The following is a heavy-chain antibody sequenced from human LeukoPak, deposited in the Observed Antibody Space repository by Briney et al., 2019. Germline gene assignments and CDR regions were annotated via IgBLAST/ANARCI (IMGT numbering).Heavy chain of an antibody. Sequence: PGGSLRLSCAASGFTFSSYAMHWVRQAPGKGLEYVSAISSNGGSTYYANSVKGRFTISRDNSKNTLYLQMGSLRAEDMAVYYCARDAPPSYYYDSRGNAWYFDIWGRGTLVTVSS. CDR3: ARDAPPSYYYDSRGNAWYFDI. CDR2: ISSNGGST. CDR1: GFTFSSYA. V-gene: IGHV3-64*01. D-gene: IGHD3-22*01. J-gene: IGHJ2*01.